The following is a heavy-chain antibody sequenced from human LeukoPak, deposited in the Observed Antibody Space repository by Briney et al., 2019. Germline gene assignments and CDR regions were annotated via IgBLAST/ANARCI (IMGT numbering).Heavy chain of an antibody. CDR2: ISSSGSTI. J-gene: IGHJ6*04. CDR3: AELGITMIGGV. D-gene: IGHD3-10*02. V-gene: IGHV3-48*04. Sequence: GGSLRLSCAASGFTFSSYTMNWDRQAPGKGLEWVSYISSSGSTIYYADSVKGRFTISRDNAKNSLYLQMNSLRAEDTAVYYCAELGITMIGGVWGKGTTVTISS. CDR1: GFTFSSYT.